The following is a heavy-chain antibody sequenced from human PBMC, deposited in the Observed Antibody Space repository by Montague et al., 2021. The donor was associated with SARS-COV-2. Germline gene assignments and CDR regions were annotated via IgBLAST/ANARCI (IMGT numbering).Heavy chain of an antibody. CDR1: GGSFSGYY. CDR3: ARGRTVTTFYYYYGMDV. J-gene: IGHJ6*02. CDR2: INHSGST. Sequence: SETLSLTCAVYGGSFSGYYWSWIRQPPGKGLEWIGEINHSGSTNYNPSLKSRVTISVDTSKNQFSLKLSSVTAADTAVHYCARGRTVTTFYYYYGMDVRGQGTTVTVSS. D-gene: IGHD4-17*01. V-gene: IGHV4-34*01.